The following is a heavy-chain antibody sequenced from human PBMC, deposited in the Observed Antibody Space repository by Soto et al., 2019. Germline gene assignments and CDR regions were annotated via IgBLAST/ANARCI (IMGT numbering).Heavy chain of an antibody. V-gene: IGHV4-31*03. J-gene: IGHJ6*03. Sequence: TLSLTCTVSGGSISSGGYYWSWNRQHPGKGLERIGYIYYSGSTYYNPSLKSRVTISVDTSKNQFYLKLSSVTAAHTAVYYCAREPSVGYYSYYMDVLGKGTKVTVSS. CDR2: IYYSGST. D-gene: IGHD1-26*01. CDR3: AREPSVGYYSYYMDV. CDR1: GGSISSGGYY.